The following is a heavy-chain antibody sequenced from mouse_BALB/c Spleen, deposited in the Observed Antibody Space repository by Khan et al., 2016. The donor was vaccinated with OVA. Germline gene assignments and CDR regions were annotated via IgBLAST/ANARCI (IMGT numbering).Heavy chain of an antibody. CDR2: IYPGSDNT. Sequence: QVQLQQSGAELARPGASVKLSCKTSGYTFTDYNINWMRQRTGQGLEWIGEIYPGSDNTFYNEKFRGKATLTADKSSSTAYMQLSSLTSEDSAVYCCAREWAAWFPDWGQGTLVTVSA. CDR3: AREWAAWFPD. J-gene: IGHJ3*01. V-gene: IGHV1-77*01. CDR1: GYTFTDYN.